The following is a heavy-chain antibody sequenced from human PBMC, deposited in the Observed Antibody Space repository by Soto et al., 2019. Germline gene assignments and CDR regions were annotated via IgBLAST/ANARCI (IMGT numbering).Heavy chain of an antibody. Sequence: QVQLVQSGAEVKKPGSSVKVSCKASGGTFSRYTMTWVRQAPGHGLEWMGRIIPIFGITTYAQKFQGRVTITADESTSTAYMELSSLRSEDKAVYYCAREDRDRETGLVPAAIDGMDVWGQGTTVTVSS. J-gene: IGHJ6*02. CDR1: GGTFSRYT. V-gene: IGHV1-69*08. CDR3: AREDRDRETGLVPAAIDGMDV. D-gene: IGHD2-2*01. CDR2: IIPIFGIT.